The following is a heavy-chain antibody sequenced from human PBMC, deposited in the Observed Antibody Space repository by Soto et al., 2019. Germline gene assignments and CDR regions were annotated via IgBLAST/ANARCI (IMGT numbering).Heavy chain of an antibody. CDR2: IFPLTDIP. V-gene: IGHV1-69*02. CDR3: ARGPLVVLNYFEA. CDR1: GGTFRNYP. J-gene: IGHJ4*02. Sequence: QVQLVQSGTEVKKPGSSVKVSCKASGGTFRNYPINWVRQAPGQGLEWMGSIFPLTDIPDYAQNFQARLTINADKSTDKAYMELSRLTSDDTAMYFCARGPLVVLNYFEAWGQGTLVTVSS.